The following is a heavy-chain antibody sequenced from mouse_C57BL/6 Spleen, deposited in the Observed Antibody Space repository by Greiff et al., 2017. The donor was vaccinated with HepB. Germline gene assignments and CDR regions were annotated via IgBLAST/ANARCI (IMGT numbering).Heavy chain of an antibody. CDR3: ARVRVPTLYYFDY. CDR2: IHPNSGST. CDR1: GYTFTSYW. J-gene: IGHJ2*01. D-gene: IGHD6-1*01. Sequence: QVQLQQSGAELVKPGASVKLSCKASGYTFTSYWMHWVKQRPGQGLEWIGMIHPNSGSTNYNEKFKSKATLTVDKSSSTAYMQLSSLTSEDSAVYYCARVRVPTLYYFDYWGQGTTLTVSS. V-gene: IGHV1-64*01.